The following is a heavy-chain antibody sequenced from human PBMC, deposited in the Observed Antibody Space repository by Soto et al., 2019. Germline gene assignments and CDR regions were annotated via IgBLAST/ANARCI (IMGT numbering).Heavy chain of an antibody. V-gene: IGHV4-59*01. CDR1: GGSISSYY. CDR3: ARVQSTSWGYYYAVDV. CDR2: ISYSGST. J-gene: IGHJ6*01. D-gene: IGHD2-2*01. Sequence: QVQLQESGPGLVKPSETLSLTCRISGGSISSYYWNSIRQAPGKGLEWIGFISYSGSTNYNPALTSRVTISVDTSKDQISLRLNSVTAADTAVYYCARVQSTSWGYYYAVDVWGQGTTVTVSS.